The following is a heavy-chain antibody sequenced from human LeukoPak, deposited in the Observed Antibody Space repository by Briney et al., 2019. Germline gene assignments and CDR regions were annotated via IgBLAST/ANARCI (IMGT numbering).Heavy chain of an antibody. CDR2: ISSSGSTI. V-gene: IGHV3-11*04. J-gene: IGHJ3*02. CDR1: GFTFSDYY. Sequence: EGSLRLSCAASGFTFSDYYMSWIRQAPGKGLEWVSYISSSGSTIYYADSVKGRFTISRDNAKNSLYLQMNSLRAEDTAVYYCARDWMAVAYSPDAFDIWGQGTMVTVSS. D-gene: IGHD6-19*01. CDR3: ARDWMAVAYSPDAFDI.